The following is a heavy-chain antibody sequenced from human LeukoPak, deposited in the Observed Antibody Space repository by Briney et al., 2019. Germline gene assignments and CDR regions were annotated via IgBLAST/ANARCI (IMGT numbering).Heavy chain of an antibody. CDR2: FDPEDGET. Sequence: ASVKVSCKVSGYTLTELSMHWVRQAPGKGLEWMGGFDPEDGETIYAQKFQGRVTTTEDTSTDTAYMELSSLRSEDTAVYYCATHPSPYYYYYYMDVWGKGTTVTVSS. V-gene: IGHV1-24*01. CDR1: GYTLTELS. J-gene: IGHJ6*03. CDR3: ATHPSPYYYYYYMDV.